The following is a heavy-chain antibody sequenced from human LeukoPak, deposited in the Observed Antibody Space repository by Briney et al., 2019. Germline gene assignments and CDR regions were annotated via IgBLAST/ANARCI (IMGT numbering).Heavy chain of an antibody. D-gene: IGHD6-6*01. Sequence: PSETLSLTCAVYGGSFSGYYWSWIRQAPGNGLEWIGEINHSGSTNYNPSLKSRVTISVDTSKNQFSLKLSSGTAADTAVYYCARGWRYASYSSSSRWFDPWGQGTLVTVSS. J-gene: IGHJ5*02. CDR1: GGSFSGYY. V-gene: IGHV4-34*01. CDR2: INHSGST. CDR3: ARGWRYASYSSSSRWFDP.